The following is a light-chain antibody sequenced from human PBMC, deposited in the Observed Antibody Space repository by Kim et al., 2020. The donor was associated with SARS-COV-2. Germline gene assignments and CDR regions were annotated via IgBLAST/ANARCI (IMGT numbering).Light chain of an antibody. CDR2: DAS. CDR1: QDIYNN. V-gene: IGKV1-33*01. Sequence: LSAYGGDRVTITCQASQDIYNNLNWYQQKAGKAPKLLIFDASNLDIGVPSRFSGSGSGTDFTFTISSLQPEDIATYYCQQYAKRLSFGQGTKLEI. CDR3: QQYAKRLS. J-gene: IGKJ2*03.